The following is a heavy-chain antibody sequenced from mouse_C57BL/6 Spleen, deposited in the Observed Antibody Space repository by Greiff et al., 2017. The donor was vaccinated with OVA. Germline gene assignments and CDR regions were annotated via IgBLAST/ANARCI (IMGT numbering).Heavy chain of an antibody. CDR2: ISYDGSN. CDR3: ARGIYYGYDDGYAMDY. Sequence: ESGPGLVKPSQSLSLTCSVTGYSITSGYYWNWIRQFPGNKLEWMGYISYDGSNNYNPSLKNRISITRDTSKNQFFLKLNSVTTEDTATYYCARGIYYGYDDGYAMDYWGQGTSVTVSS. J-gene: IGHJ4*01. CDR1: GYSITSGYY. D-gene: IGHD2-2*01. V-gene: IGHV3-6*01.